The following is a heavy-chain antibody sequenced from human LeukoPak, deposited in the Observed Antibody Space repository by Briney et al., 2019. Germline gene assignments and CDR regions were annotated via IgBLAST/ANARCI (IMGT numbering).Heavy chain of an antibody. V-gene: IGHV1-18*01. Sequence: ASVKVSCKASGYTFTSYGISWVRQAPGQGLEWMGWISAYNGNTNYAQKLQGRVTMTTDTSTSTAYMELRSLRSDDTAVYYCARGGYYDILTGYPNYYFDYWGQGTLVTVSS. J-gene: IGHJ4*02. D-gene: IGHD3-9*01. CDR1: GYTFTSYG. CDR2: ISAYNGNT. CDR3: ARGGYYDILTGYPNYYFDY.